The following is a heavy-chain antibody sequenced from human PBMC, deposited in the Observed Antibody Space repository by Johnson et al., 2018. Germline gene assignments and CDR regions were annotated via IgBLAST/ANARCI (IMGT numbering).Heavy chain of an antibody. CDR1: GGTFSSYG. Sequence: VQLVESGAEVKKPGSSVNVSCKASGGTFSSYGITWVRQAPGQGLEWLGEIMPIFGTPNYAQKFQGRVTINADGSTSTAYMELTSLRSEDTAVYYCARHKYNTGWADWGQGTLLTVSS. J-gene: IGHJ4*02. V-gene: IGHV1-69*01. D-gene: IGHD6-19*01. CDR2: IMPIFGTP. CDR3: ARHKYNTGWAD.